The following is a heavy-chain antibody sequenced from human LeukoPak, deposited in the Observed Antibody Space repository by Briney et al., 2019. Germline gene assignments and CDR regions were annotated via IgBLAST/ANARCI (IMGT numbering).Heavy chain of an antibody. CDR3: ARVPGRTRYFAS. Sequence: GGSLRVSCAASGFTFTCCWMSWVRQTPGKGLEWVASIKQDGREKFYADSVRGRFTISRDNAKNSLYLQVNSLRAEDTAVYYCARVPGRTRYFASWGQGIRFTVSS. D-gene: IGHD1-26*01. CDR2: IKQDGREK. J-gene: IGHJ4*02. V-gene: IGHV3-7*01. CDR1: GFTFTCCW.